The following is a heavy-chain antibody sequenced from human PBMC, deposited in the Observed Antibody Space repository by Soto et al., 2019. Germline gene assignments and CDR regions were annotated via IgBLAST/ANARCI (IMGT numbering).Heavy chain of an antibody. CDR2: IYYSGST. CDR1: GGSLSPGGYY. V-gene: IGHV4-31*03. CDR3: AREPDV. J-gene: IGHJ6*02. Sequence: SETLSHPCTVSGGSLSPGGYYWSWIRQHPGKGLEWIGYIYYSGSTYYNPSLKSRITISVDTSKNQFSLKLSSVTAADTAVYYCAREPDVWGQGTTVTVSS.